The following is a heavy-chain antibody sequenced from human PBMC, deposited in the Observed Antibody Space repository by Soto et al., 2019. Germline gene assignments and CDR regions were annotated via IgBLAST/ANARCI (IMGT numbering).Heavy chain of an antibody. J-gene: IGHJ6*02. D-gene: IGHD3-10*01. Sequence: SETLSLTCAVYGGSFSGYYWSWIRQPPGKGLEWIGEINHSGSTNYNPSLKSRVTISVDTSKNQFSLKLSSVTAADTAVYYCARGQWFGDDYYYYYGMDVWGQGTTVTVSS. CDR3: ARGQWFGDDYYYYYGMDV. CDR2: INHSGST. V-gene: IGHV4-34*01. CDR1: GGSFSGYY.